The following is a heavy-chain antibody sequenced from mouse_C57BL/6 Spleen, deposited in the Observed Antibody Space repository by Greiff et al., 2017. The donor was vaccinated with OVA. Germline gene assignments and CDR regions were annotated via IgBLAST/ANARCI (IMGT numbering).Heavy chain of an antibody. CDR1: GFTFSDYY. J-gene: IGHJ4*01. V-gene: IGHV5-12*01. CDR3: ARDYGSPLYAMDY. CDR2: ISNGGGST. D-gene: IGHD1-1*01. Sequence: EVLLVESGGGLVQPGGSLKLSCAASGFTFSDYYMYWVRQTPEKRLEWVAYISNGGGSTYYTDTVKGRFTISRDNAKNTLYLQMSRLKSEDTAMYYCARDYGSPLYAMDYWGQGTSVTVSS.